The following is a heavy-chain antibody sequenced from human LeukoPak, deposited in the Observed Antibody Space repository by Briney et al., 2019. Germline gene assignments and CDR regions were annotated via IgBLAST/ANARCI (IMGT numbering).Heavy chain of an antibody. J-gene: IGHJ5*02. CDR1: VGSFIVYY. D-gene: IGHD6-19*01. Sequence: SEPLSLTCAVFVGSFIVYYGSWIRQPPGKGREWIGEINHSGSTNYNPSLKSRVTISVDTSKNEFSLKLSSVTAADTAVYYCARGAWSSGWPRLGWFDPWGQGTLVTVSS. CDR3: ARGAWSSGWPRLGWFDP. V-gene: IGHV4-34*01. CDR2: INHSGST.